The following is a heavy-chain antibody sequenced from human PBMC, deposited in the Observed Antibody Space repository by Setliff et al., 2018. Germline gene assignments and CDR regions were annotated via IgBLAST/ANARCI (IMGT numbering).Heavy chain of an antibody. CDR3: ARDVFDFRTGQGGP. CDR2: INTGNGNT. V-gene: IGHV1-3*04. CDR1: GYTFTSYA. Sequence: ASVKVSCKASGYTFTSYAMHWVRQAPGQRLEWMGWINTGNGNTKYSQNLQGRVTITRDTFASTAYMELSSLRSEDTAVYYCARDVFDFRTGQGGPWGQGTRVTVSS. D-gene: IGHD3-3*01. J-gene: IGHJ5*02.